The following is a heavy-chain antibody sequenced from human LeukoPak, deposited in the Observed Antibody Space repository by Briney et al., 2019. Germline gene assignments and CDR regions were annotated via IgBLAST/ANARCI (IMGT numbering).Heavy chain of an antibody. CDR1: GFTFSSHW. D-gene: IGHD3-22*01. J-gene: IGHJ4*02. Sequence: AGGSLRLSCAASGFTFSSHWMHWVRQAPGKGLVWVSRINRDGSSITYADSVKGRFAVSRDNAMNALYLRMNSLRAEDTAVYYCARARYYYDSSGSLTGRSYFDYWGQGTLVTVSS. V-gene: IGHV3-74*03. CDR2: INRDGSSI. CDR3: ARARYYYDSSGSLTGRSYFDY.